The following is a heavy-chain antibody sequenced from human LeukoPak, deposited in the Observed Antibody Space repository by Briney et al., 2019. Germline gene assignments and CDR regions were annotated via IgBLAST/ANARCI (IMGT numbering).Heavy chain of an antibody. CDR3: ARDSGFMIVVVKDPLRGLDY. D-gene: IGHD3-22*01. CDR1: GFTFSSYA. J-gene: IGHJ4*02. V-gene: IGHV3-30-3*01. Sequence: GGSLRLSCAASGFTFSSYAMHWVRQAPGKGLEWVAVISYDGSNKYYADSVKGRFTISRDNSKNTLYLQMNSLRAEDTAVYYCARDSGFMIVVVKDPLRGLDYWGQGTLVTVSS. CDR2: ISYDGSNK.